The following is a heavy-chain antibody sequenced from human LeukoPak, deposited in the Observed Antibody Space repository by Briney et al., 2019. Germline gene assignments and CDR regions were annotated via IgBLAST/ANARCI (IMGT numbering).Heavy chain of an antibody. CDR1: GYTFTSYY. J-gene: IGHJ3*02. CDR3: AIGGFCSGGNCYNWAFDI. D-gene: IGHD2-15*01. CDR2: INPSGGST. V-gene: IGHV1-46*01. Sequence: VASVKVSCKASGYTFTSYYMHWVRQAPGQGLEWMGIINPSGGSTSYAQKFQGRVTMTRDTSTNTVYMELSSLRSEDTAVYYCAIGGFCSGGNCYNWAFDIWGQGTMVTVSS.